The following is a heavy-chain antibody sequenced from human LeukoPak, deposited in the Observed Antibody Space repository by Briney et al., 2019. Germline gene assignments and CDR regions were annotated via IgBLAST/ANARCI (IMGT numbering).Heavy chain of an antibody. CDR2: ISGSGGST. CDR3: AKVVVVVPAAMREAYYYYGMDV. CDR1: GFTFSSYA. J-gene: IGHJ6*02. V-gene: IGHV3-23*01. Sequence: GGSLRLSCAASGFTFSSYAMSWVRQAPGKGLEWVSAISGSGGSTYYADSVKGRFTISRDNSKNTLHLQMNSLRAEDTAVYYCAKVVVVVPAAMREAYYYYGMDVWGQGTTVTVSS. D-gene: IGHD2-2*01.